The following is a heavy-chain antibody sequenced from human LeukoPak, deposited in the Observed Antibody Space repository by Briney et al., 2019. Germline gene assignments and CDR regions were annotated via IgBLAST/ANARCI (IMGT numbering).Heavy chain of an antibody. CDR1: GFTFSIYG. J-gene: IGHJ4*02. CDR2: LRYEGINK. Sequence: PGGSLRLSCAASGFTFSIYGMHWVRRAPGRGRVGVAFLRYEGINKYYAVSVKARFSISRDNSKNTLYLQMNSLRAEDTAVYYCARCIAAAGERSSPWGDLFDYWGQGTLVTVSS. CDR3: ARCIAAAGERSSPWGDLFDY. D-gene: IGHD6-13*01. V-gene: IGHV3-30*02.